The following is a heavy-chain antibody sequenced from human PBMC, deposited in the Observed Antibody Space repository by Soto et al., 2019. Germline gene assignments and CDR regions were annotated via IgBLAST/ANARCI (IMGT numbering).Heavy chain of an antibody. D-gene: IGHD1-1*01. CDR3: VRDGTKTLRDWFDP. V-gene: IGHV4-4*07. Sequence: QVPLQESGQGLVKPSETLYLTCTVSGDSIIGYYWSWIRKSAGKGLEWIGRIYSTGTTDYNPSLKSRVMMSVDTYMKQFSLRLRAVTAADTAVYYCVRDGTKTLRDWFDPWGQGISVTVSS. J-gene: IGHJ5*02. CDR2: IYSTGTT. CDR1: GDSIIGYY.